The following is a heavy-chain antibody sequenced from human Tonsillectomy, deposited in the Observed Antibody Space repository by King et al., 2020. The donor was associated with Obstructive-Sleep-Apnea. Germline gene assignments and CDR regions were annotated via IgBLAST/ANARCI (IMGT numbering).Heavy chain of an antibody. V-gene: IGHV3-7*01. J-gene: IGHJ4*02. CDR1: GVSFSNYW. Sequence: VQLVESGGGLVQPGGSLRLSCTVSGVSFSNYWMTWVRQAPGKGLEWVANIKKDGSERYYVDAVKGRFTISRDNAKNSLYRQMNSLRGEATAVYFCALITGSDYWGQGTMVTVSS. D-gene: IGHD1-1*01. CDR3: ALITGSDY. CDR2: IKKDGSER.